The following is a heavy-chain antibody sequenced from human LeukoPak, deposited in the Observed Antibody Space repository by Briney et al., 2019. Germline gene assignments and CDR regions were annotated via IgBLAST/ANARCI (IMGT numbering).Heavy chain of an antibody. Sequence: GGSLRLSCAASGFTVSSNYMSWVRQAPGKGLEWVSSISSSSSYIYYADSVKGRFTISRDNAKNSLYLQMNSLRAEDTAVYYCARRYQLLLGGGIDYWGQGTLVTVSS. V-gene: IGHV3-21*01. CDR3: ARRYQLLLGGGIDY. CDR2: ISSSSSYI. D-gene: IGHD2-2*01. J-gene: IGHJ4*02. CDR1: GFTVSSNY.